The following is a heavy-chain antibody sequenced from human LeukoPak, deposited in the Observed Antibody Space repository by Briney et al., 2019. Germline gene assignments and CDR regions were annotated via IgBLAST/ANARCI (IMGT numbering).Heavy chain of an antibody. J-gene: IGHJ4*02. CDR3: ARDRALYDSRRGYYYTEDDY. V-gene: IGHV3-21*01. CDR1: GFTFSSYS. Sequence: GGSLRLSCAASGFTFSSYSMNWVRQAPGNGLEWVSSISSSSSYIYYADSMKGRFTISRDNAKNSLYLQMNSLRADDTAVYYCARDRALYDSRRGYYYTEDDYWGQGTLVTVSS. CDR2: ISSSSSYI. D-gene: IGHD3-22*01.